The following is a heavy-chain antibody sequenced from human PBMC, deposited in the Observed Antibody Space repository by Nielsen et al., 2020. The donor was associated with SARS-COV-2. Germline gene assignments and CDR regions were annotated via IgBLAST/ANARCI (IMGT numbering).Heavy chain of an antibody. Sequence: GESLKISCKGSGYSFTSYWIGWVRQMPGKGLEWMGKIYPGDSDTRYTPSFQGQVTISVDTSISTAYLQWISLKSSDTAMYYCATIVSGHQWFWGLGTMVTVSS. D-gene: IGHD3-22*01. J-gene: IGHJ4*02. CDR1: GYSFTSYW. CDR2: IYPGDSDT. CDR3: ATIVSGHQWF. V-gene: IGHV5-51*01.